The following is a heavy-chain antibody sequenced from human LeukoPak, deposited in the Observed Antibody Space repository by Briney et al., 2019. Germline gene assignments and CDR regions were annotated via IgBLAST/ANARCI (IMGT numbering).Heavy chain of an antibody. Sequence: PGGSLRLSCAASGFTFSSYAISWIRQPPGKGPEWVANMRQDGSEKFYVDSVKGRFTISRDDAKNSLYLQMDSLRAEDTALYYCAREGDAFDFWGQGTMVTVSS. CDR2: MRQDGSEK. CDR3: AREGDAFDF. J-gene: IGHJ3*01. CDR1: GFTFSSYA. V-gene: IGHV3-7*01.